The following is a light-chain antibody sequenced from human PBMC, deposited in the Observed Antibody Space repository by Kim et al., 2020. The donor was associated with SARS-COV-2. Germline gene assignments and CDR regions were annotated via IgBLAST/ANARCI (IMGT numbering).Light chain of an antibody. CDR2: DAS. CDR3: QQRGNPLT. CDR1: QSISYS. V-gene: IGKV3-11*01. J-gene: IGKJ4*01. Sequence: EIVLTQSPATVSLSPGERATLSCRASQSISYSLAWYQQKPGQAPRLLIYDASSRATGIPARFSGGGSWTDFTLTISSLEPEDFAVYYCQQRGNPLTFGGGTKVDIK.